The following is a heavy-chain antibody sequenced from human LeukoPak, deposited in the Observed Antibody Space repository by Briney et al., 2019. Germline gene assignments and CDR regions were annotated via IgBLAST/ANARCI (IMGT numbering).Heavy chain of an antibody. J-gene: IGHJ4*02. CDR3: AGAPGAMILDY. CDR2: ISSSRSYI. D-gene: IGHD1-26*01. V-gene: IGHV3-21*01. CDR1: GFTFSSYN. Sequence: GGSLRLSCAASGFTFSSYNMNWVRQAPGKGLEWVSSISSSRSYIYYADSVKGRFTISRDNAKNSLYLQMNSLRAEDTAVYCCAGAPGAMILDYWGQGTLVTVSS.